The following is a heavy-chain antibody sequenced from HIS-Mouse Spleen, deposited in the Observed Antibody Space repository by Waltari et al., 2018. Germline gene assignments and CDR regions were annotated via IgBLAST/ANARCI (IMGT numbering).Heavy chain of an antibody. D-gene: IGHD6-13*01. V-gene: IGHV4-39*07. CDR3: AREIPYSSSWYDWYFDL. Sequence: QLQLQESGPGLVNPSETLSPTCPVAGGSISSSSSYWGWIRQPPGKGLEWIGSIYYRGSTYYNPSLKSRVTISVDTSKNQFSLKLSSVTAADTAVYYCAREIPYSSSWYDWYFDLWGRGTLVTVSS. CDR1: GGSISSSSSY. J-gene: IGHJ2*01. CDR2: IYYRGST.